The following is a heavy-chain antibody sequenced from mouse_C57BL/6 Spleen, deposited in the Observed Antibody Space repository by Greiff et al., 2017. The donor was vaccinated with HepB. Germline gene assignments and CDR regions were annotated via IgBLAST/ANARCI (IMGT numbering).Heavy chain of an antibody. Sequence: EVKLQESGGGLVKPGGSLKLSCAASGFTFSSYAMSWVRQTPEKRLEWVATISDGGSYTYYPENVKGRFTISRDKAKNNLYLQMSHMKSEDTAMYYCARREALFDYWGQGTTLTVSS. CDR3: ARREALFDY. V-gene: IGHV5-4*03. CDR1: GFTFSSYA. CDR2: ISDGGSYT. J-gene: IGHJ2*01.